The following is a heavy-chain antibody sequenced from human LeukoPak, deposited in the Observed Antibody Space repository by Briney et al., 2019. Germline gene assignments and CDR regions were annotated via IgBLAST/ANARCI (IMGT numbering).Heavy chain of an antibody. CDR3: ARGLIPATDNYFDY. D-gene: IGHD2-2*01. J-gene: IGHJ4*02. Sequence: SQTLSLTCTVSGGSISSGGYYWSWIRQHPGKGLEWIGYIYYSGSTYYNPSLKSRVTISVDTSKNQFPLKLSSVTAADTAVYYCARGLIPATDNYFDYWGQGTLVTVSS. CDR2: IYYSGST. V-gene: IGHV4-31*03. CDR1: GGSISSGGYY.